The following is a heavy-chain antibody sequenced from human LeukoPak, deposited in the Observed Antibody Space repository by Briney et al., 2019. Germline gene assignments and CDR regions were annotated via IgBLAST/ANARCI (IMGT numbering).Heavy chain of an antibody. Sequence: GGSLRRSCAASGFTFSSYAMSWVRQAPGKGLEWVSAISGSGGSTYYADSVKGRFTISRDNSKNTLYLQMNSLRAEDTAVYYCAKDLEVGRWELIIDYWGQGTLVTVSS. CDR3: AKDLEVGRWELIIDY. CDR1: GFTFSSYA. V-gene: IGHV3-23*01. CDR2: ISGSGGST. J-gene: IGHJ4*02. D-gene: IGHD1-26*01.